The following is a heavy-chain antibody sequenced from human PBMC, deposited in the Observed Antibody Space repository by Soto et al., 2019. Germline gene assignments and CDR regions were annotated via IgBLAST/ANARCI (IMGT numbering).Heavy chain of an antibody. CDR1: GGTFSSYT. V-gene: IGHV1-69*04. J-gene: IGHJ6*02. CDR3: ARDRPIYDILTGYPKYYYYGMDV. Sequence: SVKVSCKASGGTFSSYTISWVRQAPGQGLEWMGRIIPILGIANYAQKFQGRVTITADKSTSTAYMELSSLRSEDTAVYYCARDRPIYDILTGYPKYYYYGMDVWG. D-gene: IGHD3-9*01. CDR2: IIPILGIA.